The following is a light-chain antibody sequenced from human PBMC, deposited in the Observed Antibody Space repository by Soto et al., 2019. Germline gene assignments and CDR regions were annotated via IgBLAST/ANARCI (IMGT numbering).Light chain of an antibody. V-gene: IGKV1-5*03. CDR1: QSISSW. Sequence: DIQMTQSPSTLSASVGDRVTITCRASQSISSWLAWYQQKPGKAPNLLIYKASTLQSGVPSRFTGSGSGTEFTLTISSLQPADVATYSCQQYDSYSLTFGGGTTVEIK. J-gene: IGKJ4*01. CDR3: QQYDSYSLT. CDR2: KAS.